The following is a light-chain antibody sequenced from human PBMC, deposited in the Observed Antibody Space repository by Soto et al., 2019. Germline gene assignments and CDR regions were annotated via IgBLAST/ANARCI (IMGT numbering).Light chain of an antibody. V-gene: IGKV3D-7*01. Sequence: EIVMTQSPATLSLSPGERATLSCRASQSVSSSYLSWYQQKPGQAPRLLIYGASTRATGIPARFSGSGSGTDFTLTISRLQPEDFAVYYCQQDYNLPPAFGGGTKVEIK. J-gene: IGKJ4*01. CDR1: QSVSSSY. CDR2: GAS. CDR3: QQDYNLPPA.